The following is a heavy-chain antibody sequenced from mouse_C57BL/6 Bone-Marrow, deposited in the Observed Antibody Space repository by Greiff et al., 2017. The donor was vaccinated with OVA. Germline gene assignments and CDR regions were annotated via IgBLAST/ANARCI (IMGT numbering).Heavy chain of an antibody. J-gene: IGHJ1*03. Sequence: QVQLQQPGAELVRPGTSVKLSCKASGYTFTSYWMHWVKQRPGQGLEWIGVIDPSDSYTNYNQKFKGKATLTVDTSSSTAYMQLSSLTSEDSAVYYCARSPYYYGSSYWYFDVWGTGTTVTVS. CDR2: IDPSDSYT. CDR3: ARSPYYYGSSYWYFDV. CDR1: GYTFTSYW. V-gene: IGHV1-59*01. D-gene: IGHD1-1*01.